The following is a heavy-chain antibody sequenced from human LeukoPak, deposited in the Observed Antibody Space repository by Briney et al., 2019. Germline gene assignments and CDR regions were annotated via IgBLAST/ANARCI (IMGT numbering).Heavy chain of an antibody. Sequence: GRSLRLSCAAYGFTFDDYAMHWVRQAPGKGLEWVSGISWNSGSIGYADSVKGRFTISRDNAKNSLYLQMNSLRAEDTALYYSAKDIRIGGPTYFDLWGRGTLVTVSS. CDR1: GFTFDDYA. D-gene: IGHD2-15*01. J-gene: IGHJ2*01. V-gene: IGHV3-9*01. CDR2: ISWNSGSI. CDR3: AKDIRIGGPTYFDL.